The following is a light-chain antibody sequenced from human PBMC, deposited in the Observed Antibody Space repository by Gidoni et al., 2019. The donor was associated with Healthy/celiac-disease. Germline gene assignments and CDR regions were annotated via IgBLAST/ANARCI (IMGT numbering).Light chain of an antibody. CDR2: AAS. CDR3: QQSYSTLIT. V-gene: IGKV1-39*01. J-gene: IGKJ5*01. Sequence: DIQMTQSPSSLSASAGDRVTITCRASQSISSYLNWYQQKPGKAPKLLIYAASSLQRGVPSRFSGSGAGTDFTLTISSLQPEDFATYYCQQSYSTLITFGQGTRLEIK. CDR1: QSISSY.